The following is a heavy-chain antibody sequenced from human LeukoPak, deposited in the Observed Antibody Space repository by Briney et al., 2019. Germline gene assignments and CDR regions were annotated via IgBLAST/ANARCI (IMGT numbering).Heavy chain of an antibody. CDR3: ARLSVGATTPADYYYGMDV. J-gene: IGHJ6*02. Sequence: SVKVSCKASGYSLTTYYMHWVRQAPGQGLEWMGGIIPIFGTANYAQKFQGRVTITADESTSTAYMELSSLRSEDTAVYYCARLSVGATTPADYYYGMDVWGQGTTVTVSS. V-gene: IGHV1-69*13. CDR1: GYSLTTYY. CDR2: IIPIFGTA. D-gene: IGHD1-26*01.